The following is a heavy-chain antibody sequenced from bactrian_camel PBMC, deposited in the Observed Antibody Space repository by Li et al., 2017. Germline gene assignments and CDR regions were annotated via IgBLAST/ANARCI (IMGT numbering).Heavy chain of an antibody. CDR1: GVTSSSRYC. CDR2: VYFGGGST. V-gene: IGHV3S61*01. J-gene: IGHJ4*01. D-gene: IGHD7*01. Sequence: HVQLVESGGDLVQPGGSLRLSCAASGVTSSSRYCMGWFRQAPGKEREGVAFVYFGGGSTYYADSVKGRFTISQDKGKNTVYLLMSSLKPDDSGTYYCAYESGTTPDLCRRRGPGGYFGQGTQVTVS.